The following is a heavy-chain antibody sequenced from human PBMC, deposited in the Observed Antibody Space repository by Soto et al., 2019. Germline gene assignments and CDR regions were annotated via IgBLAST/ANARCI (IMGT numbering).Heavy chain of an antibody. D-gene: IGHD3-10*01. CDR3: ARGGYPGYYYGSGSYYWFDP. CDR2: IIPIFGTA. V-gene: IGHV1-69*06. J-gene: IGHJ5*02. Sequence: QVQLVQSGAEVKKPGSSVKVSCKASGGTFSSYAISWVRQAPGQGLEWMGGIIPIFGTANYAQKFQGRVTITADNSTSTAYMDLSSLRSEDTAVYYCARGGYPGYYYGSGSYYWFDPWGQGTLVTVSS. CDR1: GGTFSSYA.